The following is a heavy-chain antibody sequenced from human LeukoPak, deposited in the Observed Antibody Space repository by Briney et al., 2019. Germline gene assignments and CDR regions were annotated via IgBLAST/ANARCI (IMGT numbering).Heavy chain of an antibody. J-gene: IGHJ6*02. V-gene: IGHV1-2*02. D-gene: IGHD6-19*01. CDR2: INPNSGGT. Sequence: ASVKVSCKASGYTFTGYYMHWVRQAPGQGLEWMGWINPNSGGTNYAQKFQGRVTMTRDTSISPAYMELSRLRSDDTAVYYCARDPTYSSGWGDYYYYGMDVWGQGTTVTVSS. CDR1: GYTFTGYY. CDR3: ARDPTYSSGWGDYYYYGMDV.